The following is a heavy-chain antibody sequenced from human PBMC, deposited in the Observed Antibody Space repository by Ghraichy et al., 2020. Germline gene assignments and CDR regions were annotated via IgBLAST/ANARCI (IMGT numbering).Heavy chain of an antibody. V-gene: IGHV1-18*04. CDR3: ARDPSTGPDYYYYYGMDV. CDR1: GYTFTTYG. CDR2: ISAYDGRT. J-gene: IGHJ6*02. Sequence: ASVKVSCKASGYTFTTYGISWVRQAPGQGLEWMGWISAYDGRTKYAQKLQGRVTMTTDTSTSTAYMELRSLRSDDTAVYYCARDPSTGPDYYYYYGMDVWGQGTTVTVSS. D-gene: IGHD1-1*01.